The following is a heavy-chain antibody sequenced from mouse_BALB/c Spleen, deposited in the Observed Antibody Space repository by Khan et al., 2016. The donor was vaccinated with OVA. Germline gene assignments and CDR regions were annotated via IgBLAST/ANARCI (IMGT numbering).Heavy chain of an antibody. V-gene: IGHV14-3*02. CDR2: IDPANGDT. CDR1: GFNIKDTY. D-gene: IGHD2-1*01. J-gene: IGHJ3*01. Sequence: VQLQQSGAELVKPGASVKLSCTGSGFNIKDTYMHWMNQRPEQGLEWIGRIDPANGDTKYGPKFQDKATLTADTSSNTAYLQLSSLTSEDTAVYFCATLYGSPFAYWGQGTLVSVS. CDR3: ATLYGSPFAY.